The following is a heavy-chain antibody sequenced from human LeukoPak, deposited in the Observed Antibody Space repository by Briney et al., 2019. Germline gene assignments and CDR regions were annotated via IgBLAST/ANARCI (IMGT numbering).Heavy chain of an antibody. CDR3: ARDGSY. CDR1: GYTFTSYD. CDR2: IIPIFGTA. Sequence: ASVKVSCKASGYTFTSYDISWVRQAPGQGLEWMGGIIPIFGTANYAQKFQGRVTITADESTSTAYMELSSLRSEDTAVYYCARDGSYWGQGTLVIVSS. J-gene: IGHJ4*02. V-gene: IGHV1-69*13.